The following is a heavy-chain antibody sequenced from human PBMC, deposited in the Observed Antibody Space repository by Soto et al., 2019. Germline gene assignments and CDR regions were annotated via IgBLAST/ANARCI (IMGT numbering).Heavy chain of an antibody. V-gene: IGHV4-61*01. J-gene: IGHJ5*02. CDR3: ARDRHFGSLLFSWFDH. CDR2: IYYSGST. Sequence: PSETLSLTCTVSGGSVSSGSYYWSWIRQPPGKGLEWIGYIYYSGSTNYNPSLTSRVTISVDTSKNQFSLKLSSVTAADTAVYYCARDRHFGSLLFSWFDHWGQGTLVTVSS. D-gene: IGHD3-9*01. CDR1: GGSVSSGSYY.